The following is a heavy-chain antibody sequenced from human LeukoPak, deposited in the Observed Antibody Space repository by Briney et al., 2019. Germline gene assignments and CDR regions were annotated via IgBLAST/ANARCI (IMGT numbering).Heavy chain of an antibody. CDR3: ARAPSEIGGYYPEYFRH. D-gene: IGHD3-22*01. V-gene: IGHV3-74*01. CDR2: IKSDGST. Sequence: GGSLRLSCAASGFTFGSYWMHWVRQAPGKGLVWVSRIKSDGSTNYADSVKGRFTISRDNAKNTVSLQMNSLRAEDTGVYFCARAPSEIGGYYPEYFRHWGQGTLVTVSS. CDR1: GFTFGSYW. J-gene: IGHJ1*01.